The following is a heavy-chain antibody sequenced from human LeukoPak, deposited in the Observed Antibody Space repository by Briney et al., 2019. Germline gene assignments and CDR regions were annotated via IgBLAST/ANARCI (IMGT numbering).Heavy chain of an antibody. J-gene: IGHJ4*02. CDR1: GYTFTIYG. CDR3: ARADYGGNPDY. V-gene: IGHV1-18*01. D-gene: IGHD4-23*01. CDR2: ISGYNGNT. Sequence: PGASVKVSCKASGYTFTIYGINWVRQAPGQRLEWMGWISGYNGNTNYAQKFQGRVTMTTDTSTTTAYMELRSLTSDDTAVYYCARADYGGNPDYWGQGTLVTVSS.